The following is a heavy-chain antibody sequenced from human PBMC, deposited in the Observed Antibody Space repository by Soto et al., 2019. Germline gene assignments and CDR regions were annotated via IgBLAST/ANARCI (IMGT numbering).Heavy chain of an antibody. D-gene: IGHD4-17*01. Sequence: QVQLVQSGAEVKKPGALVKVSCKASGYTFTSYGISWVRQAPGQGLEWMGWISAYNGNTNYAQKLQGRVTMNTDTSTSIDFMELRSLRSDDTAVYYWARVDYGDGPLGYWGQGTLVTVSS. CDR3: ARVDYGDGPLGY. CDR1: GYTFTSYG. V-gene: IGHV1-18*01. J-gene: IGHJ4*02. CDR2: ISAYNGNT.